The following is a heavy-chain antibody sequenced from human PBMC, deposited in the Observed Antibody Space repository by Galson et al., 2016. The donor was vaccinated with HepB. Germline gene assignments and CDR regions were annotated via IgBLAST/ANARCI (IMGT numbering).Heavy chain of an antibody. CDR1: GGSISNADVH. CDR3: ARDTSLGGFDS. D-gene: IGHD3-16*01. V-gene: IGHV4-31*03. Sequence: TLSPTCSVSGGSISNADVHWSWIRQHPERGLEWIGHIFYTGTSYSNPSLRSRVVLSVDTSRSQFSLTVRSVTAADTALYYCARDTSLGGFDSWGRGTLVTVSS. J-gene: IGHJ4*02. CDR2: IFYTGTS.